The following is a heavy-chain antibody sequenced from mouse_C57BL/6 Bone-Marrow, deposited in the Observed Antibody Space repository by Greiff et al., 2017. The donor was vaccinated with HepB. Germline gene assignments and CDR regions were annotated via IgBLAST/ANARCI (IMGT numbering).Heavy chain of an antibody. CDR1: GFSFNTYA. D-gene: IGHD2-5*01. V-gene: IGHV10-1*01. CDR3: VRPLYSNYDAMDY. CDR2: IRSKSNNYAT. J-gene: IGHJ4*01. Sequence: EVHLVESGGGLVQPKGSLKLSCAASGFSFNTYAMNWVRQAPGKGLEWVARIRSKSNNYATYYADSVKDRFTISRDDSESMLYLQMNNLKTEDTAMYYCVRPLYSNYDAMDYWGQGTSVTVSS.